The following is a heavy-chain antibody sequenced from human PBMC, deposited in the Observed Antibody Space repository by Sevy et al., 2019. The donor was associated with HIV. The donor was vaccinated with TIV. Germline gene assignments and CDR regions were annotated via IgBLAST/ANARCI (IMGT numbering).Heavy chain of an antibody. J-gene: IGHJ2*01. Sequence: GGSLRLSCAASGFTFSDSAMHWVRQASGKGLEWVGRIRNKANNYATAYAASVKGRFTISRDDSKNMAYLQMNSLKTEDTAVYYCTRHNKTSNWYFDVWGRGTLVTVSS. CDR2: IRNKANNYAT. CDR1: GFTFSDSA. CDR3: TRHNKTSNWYFDV. V-gene: IGHV3-73*01. D-gene: IGHD1-1*01.